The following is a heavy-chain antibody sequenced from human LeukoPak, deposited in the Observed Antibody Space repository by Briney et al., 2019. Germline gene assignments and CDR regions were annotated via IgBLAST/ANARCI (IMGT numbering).Heavy chain of an antibody. V-gene: IGHV4-4*02. CDR1: GGSISSSNW. J-gene: IGHJ6*03. CDR2: TYHGGSS. CDR3: ARDRFDDSSGYYYHYYYYMDV. D-gene: IGHD3-22*01. Sequence: PSGTLSLTCAVSGGSISSSNWWSWVRQPPGKGLEWIGETYHGGSSNYNPSLKSRVTISVDTSKNQFSLKLNSVTAADTAVYFCARDRFDDSSGYYYHYYYYMDVWGKGTTVTVSS.